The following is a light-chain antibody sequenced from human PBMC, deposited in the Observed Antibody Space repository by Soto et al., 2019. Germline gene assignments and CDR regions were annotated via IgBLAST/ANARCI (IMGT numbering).Light chain of an antibody. Sequence: DIQMTQSPSSLSASIGDRVNITCRAGQRISTYLNWYQQRPGKAPKILIYGASSLQSGVPSRFSGGGSGTAFTLVISSLQPEDFATYSCQQSYTTPYTFGQGTKVEIK. CDR3: QQSYTTPYT. J-gene: IGKJ2*01. V-gene: IGKV1-39*01. CDR1: QRISTY. CDR2: GAS.